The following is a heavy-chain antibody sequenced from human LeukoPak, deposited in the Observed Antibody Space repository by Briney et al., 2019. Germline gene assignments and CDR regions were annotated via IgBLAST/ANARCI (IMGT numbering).Heavy chain of an antibody. CDR1: GGTFSSYA. CDR3: AREAVAGSFDY. D-gene: IGHD6-19*01. V-gene: IGHV1-69*01. Sequence: EASVKVSCKASGGTFSSYAISWVRQAPGQGLEWMGGIIPIFGTANYAQEFQGRVTITADESTSTAYMELSSLRSEDTAVYYCAREAVAGSFDYWGQGTLVTVSS. CDR2: IIPIFGTA. J-gene: IGHJ4*02.